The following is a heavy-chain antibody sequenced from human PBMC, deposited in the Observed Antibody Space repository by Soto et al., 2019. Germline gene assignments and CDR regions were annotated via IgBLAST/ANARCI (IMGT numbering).Heavy chain of an antibody. CDR3: AKEAQLWDYYDSSGPRGFDY. V-gene: IGHV3-23*01. D-gene: IGHD3-22*01. CDR1: GFTFSSYA. CDR2: ISGSGGST. Sequence: EVQLLESGGGLVQPGGSLRLSCAASGFTFSSYAMSWVRQATGKGLEWVSAISGSGGSTYYADSVKGRFTISRDNSKNTMYLQMNSLRAEDTAVYYCAKEAQLWDYYDSSGPRGFDYWGQGTLVTVSS. J-gene: IGHJ4*02.